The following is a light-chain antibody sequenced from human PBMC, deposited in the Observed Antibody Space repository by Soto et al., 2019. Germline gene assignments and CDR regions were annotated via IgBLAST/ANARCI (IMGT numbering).Light chain of an antibody. V-gene: IGKV1-5*01. CDR1: QAIGSW. J-gene: IGKJ1*01. Sequence: DIQLTQSPSTLSASQGDRVTVTCRASQAIGSWLAWYQQKPGRAPKLLIFDASSLESGVPSRFSGNGSGTEFTLTISGLQPDDFASYYCQQYDSYSGMFGEGTKVDI. CDR2: DAS. CDR3: QQYDSYSGM.